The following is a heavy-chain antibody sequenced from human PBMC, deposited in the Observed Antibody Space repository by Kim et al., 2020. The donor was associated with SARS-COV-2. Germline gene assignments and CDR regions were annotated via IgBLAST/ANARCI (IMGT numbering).Heavy chain of an antibody. Sequence: GGSLRLSCAASGFTFSSYSMNWVRQAPGKGLEWVSSISSSSSYIYYADSVKGRFTISRDNAKNSLYLQMNNLRAEDTAVYYCARVRPAAAGTLDYWGQGTLVTVSS. V-gene: IGHV3-21*01. CDR3: ARVRPAAAGTLDY. D-gene: IGHD6-13*01. CDR2: ISSSSSYI. J-gene: IGHJ4*02. CDR1: GFTFSSYS.